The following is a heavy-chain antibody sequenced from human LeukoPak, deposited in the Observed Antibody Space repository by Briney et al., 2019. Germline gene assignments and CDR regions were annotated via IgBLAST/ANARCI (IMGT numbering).Heavy chain of an antibody. D-gene: IGHD3-10*01. V-gene: IGHV3-30-3*01. CDR3: AREIAGDLYSPNYFDY. CDR2: ISYDGSNK. Sequence: GGSLGLSCAASGFTFSSYAMHWVRQAPGKGLEWVAVISYDGSNKYYADSVKGRFTISRDNSKNTLYLQMNSLRAEDTAVYYCAREIAGDLYSPNYFDYWGQGTLVTVSS. CDR1: GFTFSSYA. J-gene: IGHJ4*02.